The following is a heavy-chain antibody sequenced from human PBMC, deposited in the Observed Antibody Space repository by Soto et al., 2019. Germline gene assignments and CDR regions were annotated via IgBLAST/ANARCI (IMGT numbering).Heavy chain of an antibody. J-gene: IGHJ5*02. CDR2: LIPILGTP. CDR1: GDTFNNNG. Sequence: GASVKRSFKAAGDTFNNNGVAWLRQDHRQGLEWMGHLIPILGTPSYAQRFQGRVRIIADQSTSTAYMELSSLTSEETAVYYCAIYRMHFDRTGYAGRRLFYPWGQGTLVTVSS. CDR3: AIYRMHFDRTGYAGRRLFYP. D-gene: IGHD3-22*01. V-gene: IGHV1-69*13.